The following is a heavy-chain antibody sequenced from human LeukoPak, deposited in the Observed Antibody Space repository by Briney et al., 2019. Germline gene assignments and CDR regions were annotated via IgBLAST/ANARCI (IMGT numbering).Heavy chain of an antibody. CDR2: IYTSGST. Sequence: SETLSLTCTVSGGSISSYYWSWIRQPAGKGLEWIGRIYTSGSTNYNPSLKSRVTMSVDTSKNQFSLKLSSVTAADTAVYYCARDSYYYGSGSRIFDYWGQGIPVTVSS. CDR1: GGSISSYY. J-gene: IGHJ4*02. V-gene: IGHV4-4*07. D-gene: IGHD3-10*01. CDR3: ARDSYYYGSGSRIFDY.